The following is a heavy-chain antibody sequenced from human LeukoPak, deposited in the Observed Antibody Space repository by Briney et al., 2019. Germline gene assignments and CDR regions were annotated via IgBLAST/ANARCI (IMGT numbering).Heavy chain of an antibody. J-gene: IGHJ3*02. CDR3: AKPLQFCTNGVCYSRQAFDI. Sequence: PGGSLRLSCAGSGFTFSSHSMSWVRQAPGKGLEWVSAISGDGSDTYYVDSVKGRFTISRDKAKNTLYLQLNNLRAEDTAVSYCAKPLQFCTNGVCYSRQAFDIWGQGTMVTVSS. CDR1: GFTFSSHS. CDR2: ISGDGSDT. D-gene: IGHD2-8*01. V-gene: IGHV3-23*01.